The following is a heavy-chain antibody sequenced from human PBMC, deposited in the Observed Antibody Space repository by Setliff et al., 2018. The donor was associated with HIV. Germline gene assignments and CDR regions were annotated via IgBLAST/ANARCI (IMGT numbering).Heavy chain of an antibody. CDR3: TRREYT. Sequence: PSETLSLTCAVSGGPFTNFFWGWFRQPPGKGLEWIGEIHHTGTTKYNPSLTSRVTISADMSKNWFSLKLTSVTAADTAVYYCTRREYTWGQGKLVTVSS. J-gene: IGHJ4*02. V-gene: IGHV4-34*01. CDR1: GGPFTNFF. CDR2: IHHTGTT. D-gene: IGHD6-6*01.